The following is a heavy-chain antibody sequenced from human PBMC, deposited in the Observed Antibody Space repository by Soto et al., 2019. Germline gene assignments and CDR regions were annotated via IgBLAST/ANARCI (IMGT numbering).Heavy chain of an antibody. CDR1: GGSVSSGGYC. V-gene: IGHV4-31*03. CDR2: ISYTGST. CDR3: ARDLGDYYFDY. Sequence: SETLSLTCTVSGGSVSSGGYCWSWIRQYPGKGLEWIGYISYTGSTFYNPSLQSRVTMSVGTSKNQFSLKLNSVTAADTAVYYCARDLGDYYFDYWGQGTLVTVSS. D-gene: IGHD2-21*02. J-gene: IGHJ4*02.